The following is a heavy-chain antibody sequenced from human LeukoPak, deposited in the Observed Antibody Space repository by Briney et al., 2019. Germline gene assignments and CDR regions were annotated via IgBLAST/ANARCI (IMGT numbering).Heavy chain of an antibody. J-gene: IGHJ5*02. Sequence: ASVKVSCKASGYTFTRYGISWVRQAPGQGLEWMGWISVYNGNTNYTQKVQGRVTMTTDTSTSTAYMELRSLRSDDTAVYYCARGQHLNWFDPWGQGTLVTVSS. CDR3: ARGQHLNWFDP. V-gene: IGHV1-18*01. D-gene: IGHD6-13*01. CDR2: ISVYNGNT. CDR1: GYTFTRYG.